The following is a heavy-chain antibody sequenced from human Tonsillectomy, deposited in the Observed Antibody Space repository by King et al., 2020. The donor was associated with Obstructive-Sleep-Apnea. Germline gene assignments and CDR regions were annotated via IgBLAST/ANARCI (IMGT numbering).Heavy chain of an antibody. V-gene: IGHV4-39*01. Sequence: QLQESGPGLVKPSETLSLTCTVSGGSISSSSYYWGWIRQPPGKGLEWIGSIYYSGSTYYNPSLKSRVTISVDTSKNQFSLKLSSVTAADTAVYYCASHFSSYYYGSGSSWFDPWGQGTLVTVSS. CDR2: IYYSGST. D-gene: IGHD3-10*01. J-gene: IGHJ5*02. CDR1: GGSISSSSYY. CDR3: ASHFSSYYYGSGSSWFDP.